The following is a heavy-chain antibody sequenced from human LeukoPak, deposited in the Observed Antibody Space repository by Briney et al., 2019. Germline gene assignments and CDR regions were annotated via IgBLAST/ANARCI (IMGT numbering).Heavy chain of an antibody. D-gene: IGHD3-16*01. J-gene: IGHJ3*02. CDR1: GYTFNSYG. Sequence: ASVKVSCKASGYTFNSYGITWVRQAPGQGLEWMAWISVYNGNRRYAQNFQGRVTLTTDKTTTTAYMELTSLRSDDTATYYCARATGTWGHDGFDIWGQGTMVTVSS. V-gene: IGHV1-18*01. CDR3: ARATGTWGHDGFDI. CDR2: ISVYNGNR.